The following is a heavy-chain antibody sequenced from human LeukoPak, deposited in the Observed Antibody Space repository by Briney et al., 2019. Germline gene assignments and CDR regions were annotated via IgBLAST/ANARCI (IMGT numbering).Heavy chain of an antibody. V-gene: IGHV1-18*01. Sequence: ASVKVSCKASGYTFTSYGISWVRQAPGQGLEWMGWISAYNGSTNYAQKLQGRVTMTTDTSTTTASMELRNLRSDDTAVYYCARERKSEGWYFDLWGRGTLVTVSS. J-gene: IGHJ2*01. CDR2: ISAYNGST. CDR1: GYTFTSYG. CDR3: ARERKSEGWYFDL.